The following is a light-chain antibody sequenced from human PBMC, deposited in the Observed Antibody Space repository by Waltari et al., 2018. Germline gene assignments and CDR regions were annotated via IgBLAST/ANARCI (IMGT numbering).Light chain of an antibody. V-gene: IGKV2-24*01. CDR1: QSLVHSDGNIY. CDR2: KIF. CDR3: MQATHFPRT. J-gene: IGKJ1*01. Sequence: IVLTQTPLSSPVSLGQPASISCRSSQSLVHSDGNIYLNWLHQRPGQPPRLLIYKIFNRFSGVSDRCSGSGAGTDFTLKISRVEADDVGVYYCMQATHFPRTFGQGTRVEIK.